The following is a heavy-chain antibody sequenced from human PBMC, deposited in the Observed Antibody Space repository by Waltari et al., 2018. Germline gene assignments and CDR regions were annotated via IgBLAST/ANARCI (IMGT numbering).Heavy chain of an antibody. CDR2: ISTSGNT. CDR1: GGSIPTYY. J-gene: IGHJ4*02. D-gene: IGHD3-10*01. V-gene: IGHV4-4*07. CDR3: ATSRGSFGELLDH. Sequence: QVQLQESGPGLVKPSETLSLSCTVSGGSIPTYYWNWIRQPAGKGLEWIGRISTSGNTNYNPSRKRRVTRSADTSKNQFSLKLTSVTAADTAVYYCATSRGSFGELLDHWGQGTLVIVSS.